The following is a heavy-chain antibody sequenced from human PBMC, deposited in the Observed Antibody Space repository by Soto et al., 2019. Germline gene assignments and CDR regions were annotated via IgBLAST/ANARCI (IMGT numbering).Heavy chain of an antibody. Sequence: PSETLSLTCTASGGSITSSSHFWGWVRQPPGKGLEWIGTIYFTGNTYYTPSLKSRLTMSIDTSKNEFSLRLNSVTAADTAVYYCAGQTFTIAAASYGRSNWFDPWGPGPLVTASS. CDR3: AGQTFTIAAASYGRSNWFDP. CDR1: GGSITSSSHF. V-gene: IGHV4-39*01. D-gene: IGHD6-25*01. J-gene: IGHJ5*02. CDR2: IYFTGNT.